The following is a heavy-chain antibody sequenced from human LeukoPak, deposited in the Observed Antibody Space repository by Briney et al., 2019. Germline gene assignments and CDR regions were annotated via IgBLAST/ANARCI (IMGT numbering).Heavy chain of an antibody. Sequence: GGSLRLSCAASGFTLSNYAMHWVRQAPGKGLEWVALISYDGSNKCYADSVKGRFTISRDNSKNTLYLQMNSLRGEDTAVYYCARGAPRNYDFWSGPFDYWGQGSLVTVSS. CDR3: ARGAPRNYDFWSGPFDY. CDR2: ISYDGSNK. CDR1: GFTLSNYA. D-gene: IGHD3-3*01. V-gene: IGHV3-30-3*01. J-gene: IGHJ4*02.